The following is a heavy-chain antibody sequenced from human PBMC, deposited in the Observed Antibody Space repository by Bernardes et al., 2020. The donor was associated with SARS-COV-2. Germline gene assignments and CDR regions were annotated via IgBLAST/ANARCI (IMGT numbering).Heavy chain of an antibody. CDR2: IKQDGTYK. Sequence: GSSLKVSCAASGFSFGSHWMNWVRQAPGKGLEWVANIKQDGTYKYYADSVKGRFTTSRDNSKKMLYLQVNSLRPEDTAVYYCTRPTVAWVRLTTGFDFWGQGTLVTVSS. V-gene: IGHV3-30-3*01. CDR3: TRPTVAWVRLTTGFDF. D-gene: IGHD6-25*01. J-gene: IGHJ4*02. CDR1: GFSFGSHW.